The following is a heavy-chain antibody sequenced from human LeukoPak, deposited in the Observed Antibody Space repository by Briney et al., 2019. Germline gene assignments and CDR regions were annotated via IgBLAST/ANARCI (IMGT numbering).Heavy chain of an antibody. Sequence: ASVKVSCKVSGYTLTGLYMHWVRQAPGQGLEWMGGLNPKDGETNDAQKFQGRVTMTGDTSTDTAYMELSSLTSEDTAVYYCATDPLGLGSVRDYWGQGTQVTVS. CDR1: GYTLTGLY. CDR2: LNPKDGET. J-gene: IGHJ4*02. D-gene: IGHD3-16*01. CDR3: ATDPLGLGSVRDY. V-gene: IGHV1-24*01.